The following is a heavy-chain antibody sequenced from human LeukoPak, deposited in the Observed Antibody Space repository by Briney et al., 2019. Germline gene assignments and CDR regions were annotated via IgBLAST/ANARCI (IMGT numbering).Heavy chain of an antibody. V-gene: IGHV3-23*01. Sequence: GGSLRLSCAASGFTFISYAMSWVRQAPGKGPEWVSGISGSGGGAYYADAVKGRFTISRDNAKNSLYLQMNSLRAEDTAVYYCAREGMWGQGTLVTVSS. CDR3: AREGM. J-gene: IGHJ4*02. CDR1: GFTFISYA. CDR2: ISGSGGGA.